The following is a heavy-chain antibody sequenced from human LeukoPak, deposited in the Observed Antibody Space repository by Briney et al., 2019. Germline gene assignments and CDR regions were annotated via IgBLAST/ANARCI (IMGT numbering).Heavy chain of an antibody. V-gene: IGHV1-2*02. CDR2: INPNSGGT. D-gene: IGHD4-17*01. CDR3: ARDWHYGDPMYYFDY. CDR1: GYTFTGYY. J-gene: IGHJ4*02. Sequence: VKVSCKASGYTFTGYYMHWVRQAPGQGLEWMGWINPNSGGTNYARKFQGRVTMTRDTSISTAYMELSRLRSDDTAVYYCARDWHYGDPMYYFDYWGQGTPVTVSS.